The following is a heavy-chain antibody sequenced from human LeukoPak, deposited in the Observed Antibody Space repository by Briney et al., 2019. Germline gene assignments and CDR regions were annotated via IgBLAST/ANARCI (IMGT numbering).Heavy chain of an antibody. V-gene: IGHV3-43*02. D-gene: IGHD6-13*01. J-gene: IGHJ6*02. Sequence: GGSLRLSCAASGFTFDDYAMHWVRQAPGKGLEWVSLISGDGGGTYYADSVKGRFTISRDNSKNSLYLQMNSLRTEDTALYYCAKVAGSSWYLGFYYYYYGMDVWGQGTTVTVSS. CDR1: GFTFDDYA. CDR3: AKVAGSSWYLGFYYYYYGMDV. CDR2: ISGDGGGT.